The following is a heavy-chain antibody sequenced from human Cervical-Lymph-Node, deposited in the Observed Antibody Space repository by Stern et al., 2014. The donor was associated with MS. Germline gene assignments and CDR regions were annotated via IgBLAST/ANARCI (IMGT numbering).Heavy chain of an antibody. CDR2: IYLRDSDT. CDR3: ARLRGSGYPVVYSFDY. Sequence: QLVQSGAEVKKPGESLNISCETSGFSFTTYWIAWVRQMPGKGLEWMGIIYLRDSDTRYSPSFQGQVTISLDKSISTVYLQWSSLEASDSAIYYCARLRGSGYPVVYSFDYWGQGTLVTVSS. CDR1: GFSFTTYW. J-gene: IGHJ4*02. V-gene: IGHV5-51*01. D-gene: IGHD3-22*01.